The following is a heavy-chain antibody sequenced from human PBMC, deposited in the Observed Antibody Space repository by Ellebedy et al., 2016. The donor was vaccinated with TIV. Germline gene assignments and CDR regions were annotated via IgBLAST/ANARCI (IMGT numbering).Heavy chain of an antibody. CDR1: GGSMTRSSYY. Sequence: ESLKISCTVSGGSMTRSSYYWGWIRQPPGKGLEWIGSIYYTGSTDYNPSLKSRVAISADTSKNQFSLRLSSVTAADTAVYYCARWFGELLYVRWFDPWGQGTLVTVSS. V-gene: IGHV4-39*01. CDR2: IYYTGST. D-gene: IGHD3-10*01. CDR3: ARWFGELLYVRWFDP. J-gene: IGHJ5*02.